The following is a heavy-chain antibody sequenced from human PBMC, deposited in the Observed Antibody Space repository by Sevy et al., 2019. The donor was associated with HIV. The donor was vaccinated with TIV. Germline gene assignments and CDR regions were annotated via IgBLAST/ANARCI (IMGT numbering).Heavy chain of an antibody. CDR3: ARGGETPRGFDP. D-gene: IGHD3-16*01. V-gene: IGHV4-4*02. CDR1: DGSIRSVNW. CDR2: IYHSGSS. J-gene: IGHJ5*02. Sequence: SETLSLTCTVSDGSIRSVNWWHWVRQPPGKGLEWIGEIYHSGSSNYNPSLKSRVTISVDNSKNQFSLKLSSVTAADTAVYYCARGGETPRGFDPWGQGTLVTVSS.